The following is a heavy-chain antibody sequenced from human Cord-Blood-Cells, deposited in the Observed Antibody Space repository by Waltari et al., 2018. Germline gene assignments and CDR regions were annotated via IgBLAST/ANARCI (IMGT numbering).Heavy chain of an antibody. CDR2: IYYSGST. V-gene: IGHV4-39*01. CDR1: GGSISSSSSY. D-gene: IGHD6-6*01. CDR3: ARRSGKQLDYFDY. J-gene: IGHJ4*02. Sequence: QLQLQESCPGLVKPSEPLSLTCTVSGGSISSSSSYWGWFRQPPGKGLEWIGSIYYSGSTYYNPSLKRRVTISVDTSKNQFSLKLSSVTAADTAVYYCARRSGKQLDYFDYWGQGTLVTVSA.